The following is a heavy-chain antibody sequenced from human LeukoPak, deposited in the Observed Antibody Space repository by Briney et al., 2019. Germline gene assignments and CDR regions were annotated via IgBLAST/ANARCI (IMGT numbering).Heavy chain of an antibody. CDR1: RLTLSSYS. CDR2: ISSSSSTI. D-gene: IGHD1-26*01. CDR3: ARDGGSSGSYPY. J-gene: IGHJ4*02. Sequence: PGGPLRLSCAASRLTLSSYSMNWVPQAPGKGVQWVSYISSSSSTIYYADSVKGRFNIYRHNAKHSLYLQMNSLRAEDTAVYYCARDGGSSGSYPYWGQRTLVTVSS. V-gene: IGHV3-48*01.